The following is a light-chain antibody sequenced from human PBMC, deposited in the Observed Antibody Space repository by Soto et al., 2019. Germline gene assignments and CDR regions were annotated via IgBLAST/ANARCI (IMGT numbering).Light chain of an antibody. CDR2: AAS. V-gene: IGKV1-12*01. Sequence: DIQMTQSPSSVSASVGDRITITCRASQAIGGRLAWFQQKPGKAPKLLIYAASSLQSGVPSRFSGSGVGTDFTLTISSLQPEDFAAYYCQQSYSTPWAFGQGTKVEIK. J-gene: IGKJ1*01. CDR1: QAIGGR. CDR3: QQSYSTPWA.